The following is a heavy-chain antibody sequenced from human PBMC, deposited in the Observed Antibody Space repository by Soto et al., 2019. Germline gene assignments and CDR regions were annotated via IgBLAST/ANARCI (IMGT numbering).Heavy chain of an antibody. J-gene: IGHJ4*02. D-gene: IGHD2-8*02. CDR1: GFIFSNYG. V-gene: IGHV3-30*18. CDR3: AEDGTGGPPYYFDY. CDR2: ISYDGSVK. Sequence: QVQLVESGGGVVQPGRSLRLSCAASGFIFSNYGMHWVRQAPGKGLEWVTIISYDGSVKYYADSVKGRFTTSRDNSKNTLYLQMNSLRAEDTAVYYCAEDGTGGPPYYFDYWGQGTLVTVSS.